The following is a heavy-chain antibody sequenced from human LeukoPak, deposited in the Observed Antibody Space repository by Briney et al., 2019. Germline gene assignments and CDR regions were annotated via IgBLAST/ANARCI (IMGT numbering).Heavy chain of an antibody. V-gene: IGHV3-23*01. Sequence: GGSLRLSCAASGFTFSSYAMSWVSQAPGKGLEWGSAISGSGGSTYYADSVKGRFTISRDNSKNTLYLQMNSLRAEDTAVYYCAKDGGYSYGREIDYWGQGTLVTVSS. J-gene: IGHJ4*02. CDR3: AKDGGYSYGREIDY. CDR2: ISGSGGST. CDR1: GFTFSSYA. D-gene: IGHD5-18*01.